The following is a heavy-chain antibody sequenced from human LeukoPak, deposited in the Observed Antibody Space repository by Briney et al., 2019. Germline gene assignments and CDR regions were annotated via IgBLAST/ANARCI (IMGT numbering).Heavy chain of an antibody. CDR1: GFTFRSYA. J-gene: IGHJ5*02. V-gene: IGHV3-23*01. CDR3: AKDQGTMVRGVVSWFDP. D-gene: IGHD3-10*01. Sequence: GGSLRLSCAASGFTFRSYAMNWVRQAPGKGLEWVSGISGSGGSTYSADSVKGRFTISRDNSKNTLYLQMNSLRAEDTAVYYCAKDQGTMVRGVVSWFDPWGQGTLVTVSS. CDR2: ISGSGGST.